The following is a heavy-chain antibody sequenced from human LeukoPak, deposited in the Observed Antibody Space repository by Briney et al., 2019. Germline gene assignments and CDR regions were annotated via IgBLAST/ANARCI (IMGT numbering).Heavy chain of an antibody. V-gene: IGHV4-4*07. CDR3: ARRGQWGSSWPAWHLDY. Sequence: PSETLSLTCTVSGGSISSYYWSWIRQPAGKGLEWIGRIYTSGSTNYNPSLESRVTISVDTSKNQFSLRLTSVTAADTAVYYCARRGQWGSSWPAWHLDYWGQGTLVTVST. CDR2: IYTSGST. D-gene: IGHD6-13*01. CDR1: GGSISSYY. J-gene: IGHJ4*02.